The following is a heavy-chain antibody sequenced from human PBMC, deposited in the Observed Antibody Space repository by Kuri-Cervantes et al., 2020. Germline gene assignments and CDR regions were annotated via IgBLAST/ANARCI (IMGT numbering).Heavy chain of an antibody. J-gene: IGHJ4*02. Sequence: GESLKISCTGSGYCFTSYWIGWVRQMPGKGLEWMGIIYPGDSDARYSPSFQGQVTISADKSISTAYLQWSSLKASDTAMYYCARHAYYYDSSGYYIFDYWGQGTLVTVSS. CDR2: IYPGDSDA. CDR1: GYCFTSYW. D-gene: IGHD3-22*01. V-gene: IGHV5-51*01. CDR3: ARHAYYYDSSGYYIFDY.